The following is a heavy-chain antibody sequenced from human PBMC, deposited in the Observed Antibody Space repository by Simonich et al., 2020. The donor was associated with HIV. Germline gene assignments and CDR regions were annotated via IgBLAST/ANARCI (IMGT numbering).Heavy chain of an antibody. D-gene: IGHD4-4*01. Sequence: QVQLQQWGAGLLKPSETLSLTCAVYGGSFSGYYWGWIRQPPGKGLEWIGEINHSGNTNDHPSLKRRVTISVDTSKNQFSLKLSSVTAADTAVYYCATTINYEDAFDIWGQGTMVTVSS. CDR2: INHSGNT. V-gene: IGHV4-34*01. CDR1: GGSFSGYY. J-gene: IGHJ3*02. CDR3: ATTINYEDAFDI.